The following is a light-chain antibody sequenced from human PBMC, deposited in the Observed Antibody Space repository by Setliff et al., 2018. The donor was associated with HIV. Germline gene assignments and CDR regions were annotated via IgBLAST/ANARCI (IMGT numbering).Light chain of an antibody. J-gene: IGLJ1*01. Sequence: QSALTQPPSVSGSPGQSVTIPCTGTSLDVGFYSRVSWYQKSQGTAPKLLIFEVSNRPSGVPHRFSGSKSGNTASLTISGLQAADEGDYFCCSYAGTYTSLYVFGAGT. CDR1: SLDVGFYSR. CDR3: CSYAGTYTSLYV. V-gene: IGLV2-18*02. CDR2: EVS.